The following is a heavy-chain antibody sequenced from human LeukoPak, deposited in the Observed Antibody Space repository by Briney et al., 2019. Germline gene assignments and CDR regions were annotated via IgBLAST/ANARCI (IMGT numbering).Heavy chain of an antibody. CDR2: IYSGGST. D-gene: IGHD3-22*01. CDR3: ARDDSGYYWGSYYYYYGMDV. J-gene: IGHJ6*02. CDR1: GFTVSSNY. V-gene: IGHV3-66*01. Sequence: GGSLRLSCAASGFTVSSNYMSWVRQAPGKGLEWVSVIYSGGSTYYADSVKGRFTISRDNSKITLYLQMNSLRAEDTAVYYCARDDSGYYWGSYYYYYGMDVWGQGTTVTVSS.